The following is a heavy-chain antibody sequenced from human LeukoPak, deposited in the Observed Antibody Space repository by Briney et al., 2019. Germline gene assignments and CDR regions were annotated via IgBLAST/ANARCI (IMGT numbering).Heavy chain of an antibody. CDR1: GFTFSNYA. D-gene: IGHD3-3*01. V-gene: IGHV3-23*01. Sequence: QPGQSLRLSCAASGFTFSNYAMKWVRQAPGKGLEWVSAITGNSDGTYYADSVKGRFTISRDNSKNTTYLEMNGLRADDTAVFYCAKVNTPTLTYYDNWSGLGDAFDVWGQGAMVIVSS. CDR2: ITGNSDGT. CDR3: AKVNTPTLTYYDNWSGLGDAFDV. J-gene: IGHJ3*01.